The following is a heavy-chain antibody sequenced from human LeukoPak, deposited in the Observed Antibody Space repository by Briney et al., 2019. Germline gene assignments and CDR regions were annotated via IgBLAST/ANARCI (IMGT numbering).Heavy chain of an antibody. Sequence: GGSLRLSCAAPGFTFSSYAMSWARQAPGKGLEWVSAMSGSGGSTYYADSVKGRFTISRDNSKNTLYLQMNSLRVEDTAVYYCAKDSSESSGYQFDYWGQGTLVTVSS. CDR1: GFTFSSYA. J-gene: IGHJ4*02. D-gene: IGHD3-22*01. CDR2: MSGSGGST. V-gene: IGHV3-23*01. CDR3: AKDSSESSGYQFDY.